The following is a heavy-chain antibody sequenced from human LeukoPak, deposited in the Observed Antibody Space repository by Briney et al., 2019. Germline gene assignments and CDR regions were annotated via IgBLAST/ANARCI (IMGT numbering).Heavy chain of an antibody. CDR1: GFTFDDYT. J-gene: IGHJ2*01. V-gene: IGHV3-43*01. D-gene: IGHD2-21*02. Sequence: GGSLRLSCAASGFTFDDYTMHWVRQAPGKGLEWVSLISWDGGSTYYADSVKGRFTISRDNSKNSLYLQMNSLRTEGTALYYCAKAPYCGGDCLGNWYFDLWGRGTLVTVSS. CDR3: AKAPYCGGDCLGNWYFDL. CDR2: ISWDGGST.